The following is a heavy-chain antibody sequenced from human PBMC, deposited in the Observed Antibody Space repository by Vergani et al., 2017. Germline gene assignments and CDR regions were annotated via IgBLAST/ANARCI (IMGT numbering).Heavy chain of an antibody. CDR1: GFTVSSNY. J-gene: IGHJ4*02. V-gene: IGHV3-53*04. Sequence: EVQLVESGGGLVQPGGSLRLSCAASGFTVSSNYMSWVRQAPGKGLEWVSVIYRGGSTYYADSVKGRFTISRHNSKNTLYLQMNSLRAEDTAVYYCARETRYYYDRWGQGTLVTVSS. CDR2: IYRGGST. CDR3: ARETRYYYDR. D-gene: IGHD3-22*01.